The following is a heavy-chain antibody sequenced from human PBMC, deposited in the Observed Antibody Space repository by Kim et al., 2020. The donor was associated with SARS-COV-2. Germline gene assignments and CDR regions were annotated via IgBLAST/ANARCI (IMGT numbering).Heavy chain of an antibody. V-gene: IGHV4-61*01. Sequence: SETLSLTCTVSGGSVSSGSYYWSWIRQPPGKGLEWIGYIYYSGSTNYNPSLKSRVTISVDTSKNQFSLKLSSVTAADTAVYYCARESRQGRGYFDWFDYYYGMDVWGQGTTVTVSS. CDR1: GGSVSSGSYY. CDR3: ARESRQGRGYFDWFDYYYGMDV. CDR2: IYYSGST. D-gene: IGHD3-9*01. J-gene: IGHJ6*02.